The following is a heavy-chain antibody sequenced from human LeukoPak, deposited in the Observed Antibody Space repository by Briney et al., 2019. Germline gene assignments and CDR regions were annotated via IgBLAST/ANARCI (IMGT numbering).Heavy chain of an antibody. D-gene: IGHD5-12*01. Sequence: GGSLRLSCAASGFTFSSYAMSWVRQAPGKGLEWVSAISGSGGSTYYADSVKGRFTISRDNSKNTLYLQMNGLRAEDTAVYYCAKETGGYSGYELDYWGQGTLVTVSS. CDR3: AKETGGYSGYELDY. CDR1: GFTFSSYA. J-gene: IGHJ4*02. CDR2: ISGSGGST. V-gene: IGHV3-23*01.